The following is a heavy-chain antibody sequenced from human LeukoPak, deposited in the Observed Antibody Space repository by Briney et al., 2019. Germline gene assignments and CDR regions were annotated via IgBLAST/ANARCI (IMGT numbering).Heavy chain of an antibody. CDR3: ARLGDSSLGDY. J-gene: IGHJ4*02. CDR2: IYYSGST. CDR1: GGSISSSSYY. V-gene: IGHV4-39*01. D-gene: IGHD4-17*01. Sequence: SETLSLTCTVSGGSISSSSYYWGWIRQPPGKGLEWIGSIYYSGSTYYNPSLKSRVTISVDTSKNQFSLKLSSVTAAVTAVYYCARLGDSSLGDYWGQGTLVTVSS.